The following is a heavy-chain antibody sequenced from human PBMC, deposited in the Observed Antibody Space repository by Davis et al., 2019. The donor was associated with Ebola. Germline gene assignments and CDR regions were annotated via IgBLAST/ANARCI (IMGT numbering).Heavy chain of an antibody. CDR2: IIPILGTA. J-gene: IGHJ4*02. CDR1: GGTFSSYA. CDR3: ARDLAGWYAAWYY. D-gene: IGHD6-19*01. Sequence: SVKVSCKASGGTFSSYAISWVRQAPGQGLEWMGGIIPILGTANYAQKFQGRVTITADESTSTAYMELSSLRSEDTAVYYCARDLAGWYAAWYYWGQGTLVTVSS. V-gene: IGHV1-69*13.